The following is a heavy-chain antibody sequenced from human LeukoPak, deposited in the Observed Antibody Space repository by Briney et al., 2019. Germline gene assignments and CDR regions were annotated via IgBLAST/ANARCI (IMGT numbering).Heavy chain of an antibody. CDR2: IYSGGST. CDR1: GFTVSSNY. J-gene: IGHJ4*02. D-gene: IGHD6-19*01. CDR3: AKGGTAVAGTGIPSDY. V-gene: IGHV3-66*01. Sequence: GGSLRLSCAASGFTVSSNYMSWVRQAPGKGLEWVSVIYSGGSTYYADSVKGRFTISRDNSKNTLYLQMNSLRAEDTAVYYCAKGGTAVAGTGIPSDYWGQGTLVTVSS.